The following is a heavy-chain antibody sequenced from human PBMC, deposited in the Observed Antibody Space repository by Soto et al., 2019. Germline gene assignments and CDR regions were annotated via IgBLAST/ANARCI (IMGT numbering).Heavy chain of an antibody. CDR2: ISYDGRDE. V-gene: IGHV3-30*18. J-gene: IGHJ4*02. CDR3: VKEGKVGTYRGLLYF. CDR1: GFTFSSYG. D-gene: IGHD1-26*01. Sequence: VQLVESGGGLFQPARSLRLSCAASGFTFSSYGMHWVRQAPGKGLEWVAFISYDGRDEFYGDSVKGRFTISRDNSKSTLNLQMNSLRVDDTAVYYCVKEGKVGTYRGLLYFWGQGTLVIVSP.